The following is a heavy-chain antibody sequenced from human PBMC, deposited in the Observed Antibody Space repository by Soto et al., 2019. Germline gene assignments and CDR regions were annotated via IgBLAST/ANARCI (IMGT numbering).Heavy chain of an antibody. CDR1: GYTFTSYY. CDR2: INPSGGNT. J-gene: IGHJ4*02. CDR3: ARDSGDRGPSSYSPLYYFDY. V-gene: IGHV1-46*01. D-gene: IGHD6-6*01. Sequence: ASVKVSCKASGYTFTSYYMHWVRQAPGQGLEWMGIINPSGGNTDYAQKFQGRITMTRDTSTSTVYMELSSLRSEDTAVYFCARDSGDRGPSSYSPLYYFDYWGQGTLVTVSS.